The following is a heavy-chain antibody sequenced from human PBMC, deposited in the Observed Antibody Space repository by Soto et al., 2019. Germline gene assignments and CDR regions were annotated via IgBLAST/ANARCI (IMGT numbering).Heavy chain of an antibody. CDR2: IIPIFGTA. D-gene: IGHD3-22*01. CDR3: ATYYDSSGYYYYYYGMDV. Sequence: GASVKVSCKASGGTFSSYAISWVRQAPGEGLEWMGGIIPIFGTANYAKKFQGRVTITADESTSTAYMELSSLRSEDTAVYYCATYYDSSGYYYYYYGMDVWCQGTTVTVSS. CDR1: GGTFSSYA. J-gene: IGHJ6*02. V-gene: IGHV1-69*13.